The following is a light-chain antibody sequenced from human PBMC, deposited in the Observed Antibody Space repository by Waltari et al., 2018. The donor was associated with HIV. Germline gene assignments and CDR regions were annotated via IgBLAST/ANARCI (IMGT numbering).Light chain of an antibody. V-gene: IGLV1-44*01. CDR3: AAWDDSLNGGWM. Sequence: QSVLTQPPSASGTPGQRVTISCFGSSSNIGANTVNWYQRLPGTAPKLLIYSNNQRPSGVPARFSGSKSGTSASLAISGLQSDDEADYYCAAWDDSLNGGWMFGGGTKLTVL. CDR2: SNN. J-gene: IGLJ3*02. CDR1: SSNIGANT.